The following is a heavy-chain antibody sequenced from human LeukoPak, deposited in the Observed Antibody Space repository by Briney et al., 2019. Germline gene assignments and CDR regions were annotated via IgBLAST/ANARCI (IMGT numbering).Heavy chain of an antibody. J-gene: IGHJ4*02. V-gene: IGHV1-2*02. Sequence: ASVTVSCKASGYTFTGYYMHWVLQAPGQGLEWMGWINPNSGGTNYAQKFQGRVTMTRDTSISTAYMELSRLRSDDTAVYYCARNPPYYYGSGSSSWGQGTLVTVSS. CDR1: GYTFTGYY. CDR2: INPNSGGT. CDR3: ARNPPYYYGSGSSS. D-gene: IGHD3-10*01.